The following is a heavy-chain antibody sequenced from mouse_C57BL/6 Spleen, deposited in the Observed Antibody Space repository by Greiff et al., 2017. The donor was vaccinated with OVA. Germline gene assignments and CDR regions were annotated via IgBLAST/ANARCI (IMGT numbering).Heavy chain of an antibody. Sequence: VQLQESGAELVKPGASVKISCKASGYAFSSYWMNWVKQRPGKGLEWIGQIYPGDGDTNYNGKFKGKDTLTADKSSSTAYMQLSSLTSEDSAVYFCARGYGSSYSYFDVWGTGTTVTVSS. D-gene: IGHD1-1*01. CDR2: IYPGDGDT. CDR3: ARGYGSSYSYFDV. CDR1: GYAFSSYW. J-gene: IGHJ1*03. V-gene: IGHV1-80*01.